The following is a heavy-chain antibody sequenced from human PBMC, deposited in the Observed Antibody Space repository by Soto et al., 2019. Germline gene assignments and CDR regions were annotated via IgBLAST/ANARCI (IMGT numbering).Heavy chain of an antibody. J-gene: IGHJ4*02. CDR1: GGSISSGGYY. CDR3: ARLSSSGWPIDS. V-gene: IGHV4-31*03. CDR2: TYYSENT. D-gene: IGHD6-19*01. Sequence: SETLSLTCTVSGGSISSGGYYWNWIRQHPGKGLEWIGYTYYSENTYYNPSLNSRITISADTSKNQFSLKLSSVTAADTAVYDCARLSSSGWPIDSWGQGTLVTVSS.